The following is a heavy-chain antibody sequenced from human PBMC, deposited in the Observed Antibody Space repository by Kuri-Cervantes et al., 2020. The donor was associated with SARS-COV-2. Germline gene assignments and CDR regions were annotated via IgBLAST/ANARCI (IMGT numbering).Heavy chain of an antibody. V-gene: IGHV3-23*01. Sequence: GVSLKISCAASGFTVSSNYMTWVRQAPGKGLEWVSGISGSGRSTYYADSVKGRFTISRDNSKNTLHLQMNSLRAEDTAVYHCAKGWNSLDPWGQGTLVTVSS. D-gene: IGHD1-1*01. CDR2: ISGSGRST. CDR3: AKGWNSLDP. CDR1: GFTVSSNY. J-gene: IGHJ5*02.